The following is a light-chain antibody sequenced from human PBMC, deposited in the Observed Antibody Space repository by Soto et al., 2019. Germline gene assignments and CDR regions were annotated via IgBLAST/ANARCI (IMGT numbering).Light chain of an antibody. CDR3: QQHSNWPLT. V-gene: IGKV3-11*01. J-gene: IGKJ4*01. CDR1: QSVSSY. Sequence: EIVLTQSPATLSLSPGERATLSCRASQSVSSYLTWYQQKPGQXXEXXXXXXXXXAXGGPARFGGVGSGTDFTLTISSLEPEDFAVYYCQQHSNWPLTFGGGTKVDIK. CDR2: XXX.